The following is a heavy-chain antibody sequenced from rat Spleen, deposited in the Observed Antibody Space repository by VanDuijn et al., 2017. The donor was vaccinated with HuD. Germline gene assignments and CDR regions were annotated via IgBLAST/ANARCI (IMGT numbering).Heavy chain of an antibody. D-gene: IGHD3-6*01. J-gene: IGHJ4*01. CDR3: ARHWGRIGYVMDA. CDR2: ISTGGGNT. Sequence: EVQLVESGGGLVQPGGSLKLSCAASGFTFNNFDMAWVRQAPTKGLEWVASISTGGGNTYYRDSVKGRFTISRDNAKNTLYLQMDSLRSEDTATYYCARHWGRIGYVMDAWGQGASVTVSS. CDR1: GFTFNNFD. V-gene: IGHV5S13*01.